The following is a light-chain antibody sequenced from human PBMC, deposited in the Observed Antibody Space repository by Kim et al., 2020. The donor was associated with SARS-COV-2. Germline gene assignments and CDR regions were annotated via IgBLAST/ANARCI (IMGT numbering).Light chain of an antibody. V-gene: IGLV2-23*01. CDR3: CSYAGSSTVV. J-gene: IGLJ2*01. Sequence: GQSITISCTGTSSDVGSYNLVSWYQQHPGKAPQLMIYEGSKRPSGVSNRFSGSKSGNTASLTISGLQAEDEADYYCCSYAGSSTVVFGGGTQLTVL. CDR2: EGS. CDR1: SSDVGSYNL.